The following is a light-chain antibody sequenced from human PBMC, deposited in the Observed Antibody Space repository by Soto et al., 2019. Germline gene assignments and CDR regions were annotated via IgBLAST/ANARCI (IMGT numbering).Light chain of an antibody. CDR1: QRVDSN. CDR3: QQYNNWRT. Sequence: EILLTQSPATLSLSPGERATLSCRASQRVDSNLAWYQQKPGQPPRLLIYDGSTRATGIPARISGSGSGTEFTLTISSLQSEDFAVYYCQQYNNWRTFGQGTKVDIK. J-gene: IGKJ1*01. V-gene: IGKV3-15*01. CDR2: DGS.